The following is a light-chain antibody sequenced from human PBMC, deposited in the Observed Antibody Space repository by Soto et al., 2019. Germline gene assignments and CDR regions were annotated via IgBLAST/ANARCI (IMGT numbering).Light chain of an antibody. Sequence: QSALTQPASVSGSPGQSITISCTGTSSDVGGYNYFSWYQQHPGKAPKLMIYEVSNRPSGVSNRFSGSKSGNTASLTISGLQAEDEADYYCSSYTSNSTLYVFGTGTKVTVL. V-gene: IGLV2-14*01. CDR1: SSDVGGYNY. CDR3: SSYTSNSTLYV. J-gene: IGLJ1*01. CDR2: EVS.